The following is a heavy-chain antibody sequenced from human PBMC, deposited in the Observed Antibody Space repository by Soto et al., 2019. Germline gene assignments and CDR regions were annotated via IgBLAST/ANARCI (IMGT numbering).Heavy chain of an antibody. CDR1: GYTFTSYG. V-gene: IGHV1-18*01. J-gene: IGHJ4*02. Sequence: QVQLVQSGPEVKKPGASVKVSCKTSGYTFTSYGISWVRQAPGQGLEWMGWITTDKGKTNYAQKVQGRVTMTTDTATSTGYMELRSLRADDTAVYYCATRSPAFDYWGQGTLVTVST. CDR2: ITTDKGKT. CDR3: ATRSPAFDY.